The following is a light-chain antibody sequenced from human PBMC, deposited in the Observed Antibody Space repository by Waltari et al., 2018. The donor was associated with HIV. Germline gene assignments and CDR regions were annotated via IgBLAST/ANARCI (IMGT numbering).Light chain of an antibody. CDR1: NIGGKS. CDR3: QVWDSSNEHVV. Sequence: SYVLTQPPSVSVAPGAAATISCGAWNIGGKSVHWYKQQPGQAPVLVTRYNSDRPSGITDRISGSNSRHTATLTITSVEAGDEATYYCQVWDSSNEHVVFGGGTELTVL. CDR2: YNS. J-gene: IGLJ3*02. V-gene: IGLV3-21*04.